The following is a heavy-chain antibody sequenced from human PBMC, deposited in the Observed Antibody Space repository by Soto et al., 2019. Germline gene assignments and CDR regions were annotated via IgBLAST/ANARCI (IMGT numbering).Heavy chain of an antibody. D-gene: IGHD2-15*01. V-gene: IGHV4-34*01. Sequence: SETLSLTWAVYGGSFSGYYWSWIRQPPGKGLEWIGEINHSGSTNYNPSLKSRVTISVYTSKNQFSLKLSSVTAADTAVYYCARGIYCSGGSCYISTFDIWGQGTMVTVSS. CDR3: ARGIYCSGGSCYISTFDI. J-gene: IGHJ3*02. CDR1: GGSFSGYY. CDR2: INHSGST.